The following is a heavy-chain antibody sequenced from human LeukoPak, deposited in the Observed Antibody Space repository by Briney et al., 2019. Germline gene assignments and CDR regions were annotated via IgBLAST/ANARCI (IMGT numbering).Heavy chain of an antibody. J-gene: IGHJ4*02. V-gene: IGHV3-21*06. CDR2: TSSSSSYI. CDR3: ARSQDTMTSPFDY. D-gene: IGHD3-22*01. CDR1: GFTFSAYN. Sequence: PGGSLRLSCAASGFTFSAYNMNWVRQAPGKGLEWVSYTSSSSSYIYNADSVKGRFTISRDNANNSLFLQMNSQRAEDTAVYYCARSQDTMTSPFDYWGQGTLVTVSS.